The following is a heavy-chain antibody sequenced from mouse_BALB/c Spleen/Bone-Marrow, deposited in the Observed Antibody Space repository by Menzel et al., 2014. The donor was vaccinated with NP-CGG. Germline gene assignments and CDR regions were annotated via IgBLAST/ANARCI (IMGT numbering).Heavy chain of an antibody. CDR1: GYTFTSYY. V-gene: IGHV1S56*01. J-gene: IGHJ2*01. CDR2: IYPGNVNT. D-gene: IGHD2-4*01. CDR3: ARGITTRGGDC. Sequence: QVQLKESGPERVKPGASVRISCKASGYTFTSYYIHWVKQRPGQGLEWIGWIYPGNVNTQYNEKFMGKATLTADKSSSTAYMQLSSLTSEDSAVYFCARGITTRGGDCWGQGTTLTVSS.